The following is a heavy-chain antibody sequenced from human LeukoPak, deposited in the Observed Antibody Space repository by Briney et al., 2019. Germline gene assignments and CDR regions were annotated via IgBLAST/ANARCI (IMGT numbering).Heavy chain of an antibody. Sequence: SETLSLTCAVYGGSFSGYYWSWLRQPPGKGLEWIGEINHSGSTNYNPSLKSRVTISVDTSKNQLSLTVNSVTATDTAVYYCVRRLEVWGQGTMVTVSS. J-gene: IGHJ3*01. CDR1: GGSFSGYY. CDR3: VRRLEV. CDR2: INHSGST. V-gene: IGHV4-34*01.